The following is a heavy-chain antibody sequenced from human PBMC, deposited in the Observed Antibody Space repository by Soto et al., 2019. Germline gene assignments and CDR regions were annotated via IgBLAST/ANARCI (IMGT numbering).Heavy chain of an antibody. CDR3: AKDGSYLNWFDP. D-gene: IGHD1-26*01. CDR2: ISYDGSNK. J-gene: IGHJ5*02. Sequence: GGSLRLSCAASGFTFSSYGMHWVRQAPGKGLEWVAVISYDGSNKYYADSVKGRFTISRDNSMNTLYLQMNSLRAEDTAVYYCAKDGSYLNWFDPWGQGTLVTVS. V-gene: IGHV3-30*18. CDR1: GFTFSSYG.